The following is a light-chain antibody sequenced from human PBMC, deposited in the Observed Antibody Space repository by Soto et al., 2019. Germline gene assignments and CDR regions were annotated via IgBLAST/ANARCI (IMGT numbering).Light chain of an antibody. CDR2: AAS. CDR3: QQSYNTPHT. J-gene: IGKJ2*01. Sequence: DIQMTQSPSSLSASVGDRVTITCRAGQSISTDLNWYQQKPGKAPKVLIYAASTLQSGVPSRFSGSGSGTDFTLTISSLQPEDFATYVCQQSYNTPHTFGQGTKVEIK. CDR1: QSISTD. V-gene: IGKV1-39*01.